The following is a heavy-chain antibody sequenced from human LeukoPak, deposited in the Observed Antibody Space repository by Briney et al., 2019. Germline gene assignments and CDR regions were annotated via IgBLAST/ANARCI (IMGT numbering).Heavy chain of an antibody. V-gene: IGHV5-51*01. J-gene: IGHJ6*02. CDR3: ARHGDSSGYYYGMDV. CDR1: GYIFTSYW. Sequence: GESLKISCKGSGYIFTSYWIGWVRQMPGKGLEWMGIIYPGDSDTRYSPSFQGQVTISADKSISTAYLQWSSLKASDTAMYYCARHGDSSGYYYGMDVWGQGTTVTVSS. D-gene: IGHD3-22*01. CDR2: IYPGDSDT.